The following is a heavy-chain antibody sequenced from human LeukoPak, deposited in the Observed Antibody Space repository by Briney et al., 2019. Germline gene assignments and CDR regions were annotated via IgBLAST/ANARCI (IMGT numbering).Heavy chain of an antibody. V-gene: IGHV3-23*01. CDR1: GFTFSSYA. D-gene: IGHD2-8*02. CDR2: ISGSGGST. J-gene: IGHJ4*02. CDR3: AKDPEGLVGGIFDY. Sequence: PGGSLRLSCAASGFTFSSYAMSWVRQAPGKGLEWVSAISGSGGSTYYADSVKGRFTISRGNSKNTLYLQMNSLRAEDTAVYYCAKDPEGLVGGIFDYWGQGTLVTVSS.